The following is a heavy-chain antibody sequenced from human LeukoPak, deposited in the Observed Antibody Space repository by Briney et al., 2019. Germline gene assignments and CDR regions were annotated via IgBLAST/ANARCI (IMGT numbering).Heavy chain of an antibody. CDR1: GGSISSRDYY. CDR2: IYYGGNT. J-gene: IGHJ5*02. CDR3: ARALGYCSGGSCTRGYNWFDP. D-gene: IGHD2-15*01. V-gene: IGHV4-39*02. Sequence: SETLSLTCTVSGGSISSRDYYWGWIRQPPGKGLEWLGSIYYGGNTYYNPSLKSRVTISVDTSMNHFSLKLSFVTTADTAVYYCARALGYCSGGSCTRGYNWFDPWGQGTLVTVPS.